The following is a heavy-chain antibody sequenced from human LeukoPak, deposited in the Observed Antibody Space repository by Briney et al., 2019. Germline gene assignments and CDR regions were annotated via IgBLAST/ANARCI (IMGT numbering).Heavy chain of an antibody. CDR2: IKQDGGEK. Sequence: GGSLRLSCADSGITFCSYWMSWVRQAPGKGLEWVANIKQDGGEKYYVDSVKGRFTISRDNAKNSLYLQMNNLRVEDTAVYYCARDGRPLDYWGQGTLVTVSS. CDR1: GITFCSYW. J-gene: IGHJ4*02. V-gene: IGHV3-7*03. CDR3: ARDGRPLDY.